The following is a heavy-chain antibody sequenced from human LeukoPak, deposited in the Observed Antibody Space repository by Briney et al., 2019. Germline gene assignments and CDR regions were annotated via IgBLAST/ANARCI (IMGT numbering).Heavy chain of an antibody. CDR3: AKDVSLAAGPDY. D-gene: IGHD6-6*01. Sequence: PGGSLRLSCAASGFTFSSCGMHWVRQAPGKGLEWVAFIRYDGSNKYYADSVKGRFTISRDNSKNTLYLQMNSLRAEDTAVYYCAKDVSLAAGPDYWGQGTLVTVSS. CDR2: IRYDGSNK. J-gene: IGHJ4*02. V-gene: IGHV3-30*02. CDR1: GFTFSSCG.